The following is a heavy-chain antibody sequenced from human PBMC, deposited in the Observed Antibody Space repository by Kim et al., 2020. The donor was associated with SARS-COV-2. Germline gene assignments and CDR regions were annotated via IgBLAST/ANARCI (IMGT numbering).Heavy chain of an antibody. D-gene: IGHD1-26*01. Sequence: YSQKFQGRVTITRDTSASTAYMELSSLRSEDTAVYYCARGGGSYYLAFDIWGQGTMVTVSS. J-gene: IGHJ3*02. CDR3: ARGGGSYYLAFDI. V-gene: IGHV1-3*01.